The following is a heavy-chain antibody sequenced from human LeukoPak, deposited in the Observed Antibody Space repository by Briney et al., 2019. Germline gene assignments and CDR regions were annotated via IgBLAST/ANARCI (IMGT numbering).Heavy chain of an antibody. D-gene: IGHD2-21*02. Sequence: GSLRLSCAASGFTFDDYGMSWVRQAPGKGLEWVSGINWNGGSTGYADSVKGRFTISRDNAKNSLYLQMNSLRAEDTALYYCARSELVVVTAYGAFDIWGQGTMVTVSS. J-gene: IGHJ3*02. CDR2: INWNGGST. CDR1: GFTFDDYG. V-gene: IGHV3-20*04. CDR3: ARSELVVVTAYGAFDI.